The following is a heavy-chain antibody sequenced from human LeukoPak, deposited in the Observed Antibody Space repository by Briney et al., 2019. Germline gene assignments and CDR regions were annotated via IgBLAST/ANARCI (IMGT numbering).Heavy chain of an antibody. D-gene: IGHD2-2*01. CDR1: GGSISSSSYY. J-gene: IGHJ4*02. CDR3: ARQIIVVVPAANDGDYRELDY. CDR2: IYYSGSA. Sequence: SETLSLTCTVSGGSISSSSYYWSWIRQPPGKGLEWIGYIYYSGSAYYNPSLKSRVTISVDTSKNQFSLKLSSVTAADTAVYYCARQIIVVVPAANDGDYRELDYWGQGTLVTVSP. V-gene: IGHV4-30-4*08.